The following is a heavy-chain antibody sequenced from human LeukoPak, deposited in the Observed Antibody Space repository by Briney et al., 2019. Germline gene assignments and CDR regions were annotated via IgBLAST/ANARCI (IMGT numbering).Heavy chain of an antibody. CDR2: IYYSGST. CDR1: GGSISSYY. CDR3: ARDRMGGYCSGGSCYTNWFDP. J-gene: IGHJ5*02. D-gene: IGHD2-15*01. Sequence: SETLSLTCTVSGGSISSYYWSWIRQPPGKGLEWIGYIYYSGSTNYNPSLKSRVTISVDTSKNQFSLKLSSVTAADTAVYYCARDRMGGYCSGGSCYTNWFDPWGQGTLVTVSS. V-gene: IGHV4-59*01.